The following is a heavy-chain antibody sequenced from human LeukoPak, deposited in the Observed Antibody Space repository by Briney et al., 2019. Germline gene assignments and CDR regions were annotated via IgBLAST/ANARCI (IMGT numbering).Heavy chain of an antibody. CDR2: IYHSGST. CDR3: ARTLGVGATPDYYYYYYMDV. D-gene: IGHD1-26*01. V-gene: IGHV4-30-2*01. CDR1: GDSISSGGYY. Sequence: SQTLSLTCTVSGDSISSGGYYWSWIRQPPGKGLEWIGYIYHSGSTNYNPSLKSRDTMSVDTSKNQFSLKPSSVTALDTAVYYCARTLGVGATPDYYYYYYMDVWGKGTTVTVSS. J-gene: IGHJ6*03.